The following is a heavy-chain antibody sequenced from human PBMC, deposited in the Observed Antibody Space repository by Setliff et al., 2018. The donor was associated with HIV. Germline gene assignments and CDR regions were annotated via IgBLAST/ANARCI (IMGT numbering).Heavy chain of an antibody. V-gene: IGHV4-39*01. CDR1: GGSISSTSYY. J-gene: IGHJ4*02. CDR3: AKTIGRYFDIFDN. D-gene: IGHD3-9*01. Sequence: PSETLSLTCTVSGGSISSTSYYWGWIRQPPGTGLEWIGSISSSGNTYYNPSLKSRVTTSVDTPKNQFSRKLNSVTAADTAVYYCAKTIGRYFDIFDNWGQGTLVTVSS. CDR2: ISSSGNT.